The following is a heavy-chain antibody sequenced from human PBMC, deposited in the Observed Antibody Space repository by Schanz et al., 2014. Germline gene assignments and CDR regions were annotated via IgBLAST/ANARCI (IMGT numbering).Heavy chain of an antibody. Sequence: VQLVESGGGLVQSGGSLRLSCAASGFTMITYAMHWVRQPPGKGLEWVAIITYDGSNTYHADSVKGRFTISRDNSKNTLYLQMNSLRAEDTAVYYCVRSHSGSSGYSAFDYWGQGTLVTVSS. CDR1: GFTMITYA. J-gene: IGHJ4*02. D-gene: IGHD3-22*01. V-gene: IGHV3-30*04. CDR3: VRSHSGSSGYSAFDY. CDR2: ITYDGSNT.